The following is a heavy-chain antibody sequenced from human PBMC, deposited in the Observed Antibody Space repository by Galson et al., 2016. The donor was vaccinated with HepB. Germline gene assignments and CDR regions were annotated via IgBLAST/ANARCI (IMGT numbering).Heavy chain of an antibody. CDR1: GFTFTNAW. CDR2: IRSKTDGGTT. Sequence: SLRLSCAASGFTFTNAWMNWVRQAPGKGLEWVGHIRSKTDGGTTAFAAPVKGRFTISSDDSKDTLHLQMYSLQTDATAVYYCSTGVNKPYHYYMDVWGKGAPVTVSS. V-gene: IGHV3-15*01. D-gene: IGHD3-3*01. J-gene: IGHJ6*03. CDR3: STGVNKPYHYYMDV.